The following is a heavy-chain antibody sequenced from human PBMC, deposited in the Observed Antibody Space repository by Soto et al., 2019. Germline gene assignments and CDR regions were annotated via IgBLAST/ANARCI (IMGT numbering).Heavy chain of an antibody. D-gene: IGHD2-21*02. CDR1: GFTFSDHY. V-gene: IGHV3-72*01. CDR2: TRNKANSYTT. Sequence: GGSLRLSCAASGFTFSDHYMDWVRQAPGKGLEWVGRTRNKANSYTTEYAASVKGRFTISRDDSKNSLYLQMNSLKTGDTAVYYCARGMTQDYYYMDVWGKGTTVTVSS. CDR3: ARGMTQDYYYMDV. J-gene: IGHJ6*03.